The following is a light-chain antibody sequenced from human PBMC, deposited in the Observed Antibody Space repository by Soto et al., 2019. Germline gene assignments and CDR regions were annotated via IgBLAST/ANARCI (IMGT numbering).Light chain of an antibody. CDR1: QSITDY. J-gene: IGKJ1*01. Sequence: DIQMTQSPSSLSAPVGDRVTITCRTSQSITDYLNWYQQKPGKAPKFLIYAASSLQSGVPSRFSGSGSGTDFTLTISSLQPEDSATYYCHQSYSSPRTFGQGTKVDIK. V-gene: IGKV1-39*01. CDR2: AAS. CDR3: HQSYSSPRT.